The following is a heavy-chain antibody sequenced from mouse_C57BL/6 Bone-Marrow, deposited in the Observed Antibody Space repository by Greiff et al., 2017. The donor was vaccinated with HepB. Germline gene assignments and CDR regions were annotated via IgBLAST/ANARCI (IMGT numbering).Heavy chain of an antibody. CDR1: GYTFTSYW. CDR2: IHPGSGST. Sequence: VQLQQPGAALVKPGASVQMSCKASGYTFTSYWITWVKQRPGQGLEWIGDIHPGSGSTNYNEKFKIKVTLTVDPSSSTAYMLLSSLTTEDSAVYYGAHYSKPYYCDYWGQVTTLTVSS. V-gene: IGHV1-55*01. CDR3: AHYSKPYYCDY. J-gene: IGHJ2*01. D-gene: IGHD2-5*01.